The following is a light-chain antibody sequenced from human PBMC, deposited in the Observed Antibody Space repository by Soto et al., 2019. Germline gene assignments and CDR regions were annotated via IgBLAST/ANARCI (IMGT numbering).Light chain of an antibody. Sequence: DIVMTQSPLSLPVTPGEPASISCRSSQSLLHSNGYNYLDWYLQKPGQSPQLLIYLGSNRASGVTNRFSVSGSGTGFTVKIIRVEAKEDGVYYRIQALQTPTFGQGPKVEIK. J-gene: IGKJ1*01. CDR1: QSLLHSNGYNY. CDR2: LGS. CDR3: IQALQTPT. V-gene: IGKV2-28*01.